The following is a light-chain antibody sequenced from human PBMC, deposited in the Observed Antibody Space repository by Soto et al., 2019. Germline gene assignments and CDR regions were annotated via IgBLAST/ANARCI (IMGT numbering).Light chain of an antibody. CDR2: DVT. J-gene: IGLJ1*01. Sequence: QSALTQPRSVSASPGQSVTISCTGTSSDVGRYDYVSWYQQHPGKAPKLIVYDVTERPSGVPDRFSGSKSGNTASLTISGFQAEDEADYSCCSFAGSYSYVFGTATKLTVL. V-gene: IGLV2-11*01. CDR1: SSDVGRYDY. CDR3: CSFAGSYSYV.